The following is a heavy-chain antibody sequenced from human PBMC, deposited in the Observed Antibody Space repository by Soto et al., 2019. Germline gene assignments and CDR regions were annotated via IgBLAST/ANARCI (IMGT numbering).Heavy chain of an antibody. CDR2: IYYSGNT. D-gene: IGHD2-15*01. CDR1: GGSISSGYY. J-gene: IGHJ6*02. Sequence: QVQLQESGPGLVKPSQTLSLTCTVSGGSISSGYYWSWIRQYPGKGLEWIGYIYYSGNTYYNPSLKSRVSISLDTSKSQFSLKLYSVTAADTAVYYCARDAPVELGVPNSMAVWGQGTTVTVSS. CDR3: ARDAPVELGVPNSMAV. V-gene: IGHV4-31*03.